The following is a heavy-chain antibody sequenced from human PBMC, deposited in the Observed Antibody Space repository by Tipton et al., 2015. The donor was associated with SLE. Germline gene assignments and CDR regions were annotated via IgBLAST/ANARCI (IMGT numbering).Heavy chain of an antibody. D-gene: IGHD7-27*01. J-gene: IGHJ3*02. Sequence: TLSLTCTVSGGSISSGSYYWSWIRQPAGKGLEWIGYIYTSGSTKYNPSLKSRVTISVDTSKNQFSLKLSSVTAADTAVYYCARAYTGAGDAFDIWGQGTMVTVSS. V-gene: IGHV4-61*09. CDR2: IYTSGST. CDR3: ARAYTGAGDAFDI. CDR1: GGSISSGSYY.